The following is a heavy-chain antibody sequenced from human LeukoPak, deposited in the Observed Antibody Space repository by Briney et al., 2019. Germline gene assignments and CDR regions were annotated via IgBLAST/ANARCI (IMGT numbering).Heavy chain of an antibody. Sequence: SQTLSLTCTVSGGSISSGSYYWSWIRQPAGKGLEWIGRIYTSGSTNYNPSLKSRVTISVDTSKNQFSLKLSSVTAADTAVYYCAILSGSYYSYMDVWGKGTTVTVSS. CDR1: GGSISSGSYY. D-gene: IGHD3-10*01. V-gene: IGHV4-61*02. CDR2: IYTSGST. J-gene: IGHJ6*03. CDR3: AILSGSYYSYMDV.